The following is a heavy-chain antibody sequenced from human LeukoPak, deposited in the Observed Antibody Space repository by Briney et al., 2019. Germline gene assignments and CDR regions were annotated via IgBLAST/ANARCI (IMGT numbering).Heavy chain of an antibody. CDR1: GGTFSSYA. D-gene: IGHD3-3*01. J-gene: IGHJ5*02. CDR2: VIPLLGIA. V-gene: IGHV1-69*04. Sequence: SVKLSCKASGGTFSSYAMSWVRQDPGQGLEWMGRVIPLLGIANYAQEFQGRVTITADKSTRTAYMELSSLRSEDTAVYYCARTRDPITIVGVVIMNNWFDPWGQGTLVTVSS. CDR3: ARTRDPITIVGVVIMNNWFDP.